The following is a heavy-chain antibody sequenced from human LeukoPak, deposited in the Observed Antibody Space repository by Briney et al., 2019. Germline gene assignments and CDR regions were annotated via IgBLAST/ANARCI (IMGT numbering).Heavy chain of an antibody. CDR3: AKDGAYSGPSCGSGSYH. J-gene: IGHJ4*02. D-gene: IGHD3-10*01. CDR1: GFTFSSYG. CDR2: ISGSGGST. V-gene: IGHV3-23*01. Sequence: GGSLRLSCAASGFTFSSYGMSWVRQAPGKGLEWVSAISGSGGSTYYADSVKGRFTISRDNSKNTLYLQMNSLRAEDTAVYYCAKDGAYSGPSCGSGSYHWGQGTLVTVSS.